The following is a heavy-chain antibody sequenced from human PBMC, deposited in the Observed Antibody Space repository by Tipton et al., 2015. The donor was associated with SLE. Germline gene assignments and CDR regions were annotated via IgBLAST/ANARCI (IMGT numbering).Heavy chain of an antibody. D-gene: IGHD3-10*01. CDR1: GGSFSGYY. J-gene: IGHJ4*02. Sequence: TLSLTCAVYGGSFSGYYWNWIRQSPGKGLDWIGEFDHIGTTNYNPSLKSRVSVSVDTSTNPFSLKMNSVTAADTAVYYCAREKGITKVQGEDYWGQGTLVTVSS. CDR2: FDHIGTT. V-gene: IGHV4-34*09. CDR3: AREKGITKVQGEDY.